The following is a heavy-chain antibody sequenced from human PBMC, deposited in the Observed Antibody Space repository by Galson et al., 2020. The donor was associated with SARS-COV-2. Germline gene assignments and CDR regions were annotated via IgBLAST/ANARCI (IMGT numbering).Heavy chain of an antibody. V-gene: IGHV1-3*01. D-gene: IGHD2-15*01. CDR3: AREGSWLDV. CDR2: IIAANGNT. Sequence: ASVKVSCKASGYTFTTYAMHWVRQAPGQSLEWMGWIIAANGNTKYSQKFQGRVTITRDTSASTAYMELSSLRSEDTAVYYCAREGSWLDVGGEGTTVTVSS. J-gene: IGHJ6*04. CDR1: GYTFTTYA.